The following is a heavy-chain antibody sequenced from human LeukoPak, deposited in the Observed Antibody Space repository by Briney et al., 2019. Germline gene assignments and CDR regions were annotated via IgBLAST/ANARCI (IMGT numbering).Heavy chain of an antibody. V-gene: IGHV4-30-4*08. CDR3: ARGAVHAHDYGDYVAGDWFDP. CDR2: IYYSGST. Sequence: PSQTLSLTCTVSGGSISSGDYYWSWIRQPPGKGLEWIGYIYYSGSTYYNPSLKSRVTISVDTSKNQFSLKLSSVTAADTAVYYCARGAVHAHDYGDYVAGDWFDPWGQGTLVTVSS. CDR1: GGSISSGDYY. J-gene: IGHJ5*02. D-gene: IGHD4-17*01.